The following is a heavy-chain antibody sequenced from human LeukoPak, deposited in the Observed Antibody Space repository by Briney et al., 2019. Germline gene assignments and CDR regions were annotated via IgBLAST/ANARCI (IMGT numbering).Heavy chain of an antibody. Sequence: ASVKVSCKASGYTFTGYYMHWVRQAPGQGLEWMGWISAYNGNTNYAQKLQGRVTMTTNTSTSTAYMELRSLRSDDTAVYYCARGEVHVLLRFGELSNYPIDYWGQGTLVTVSS. D-gene: IGHD3-10*01. V-gene: IGHV1-18*04. CDR1: GYTFTGYY. CDR2: ISAYNGNT. J-gene: IGHJ4*02. CDR3: ARGEVHVLLRFGELSNYPIDY.